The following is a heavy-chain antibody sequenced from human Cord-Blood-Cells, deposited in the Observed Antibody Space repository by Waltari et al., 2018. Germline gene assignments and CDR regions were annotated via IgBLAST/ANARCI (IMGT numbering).Heavy chain of an antibody. V-gene: IGHV4-38-2*02. CDR3: AREGERGWFDP. CDR2: IDHSGST. Sequence: QVQLQESGPGLVKPSETLSLTCAVSGYSISSGYYWGWIRQPPGKGLEWIGSIDHSGSTYYNPSLKSRVTISVDTSKNRFSLKLSSVTAADTAVYYCAREGERGWFDPWGQGTLVTVSS. J-gene: IGHJ5*02. D-gene: IGHD1-1*01. CDR1: GYSISSGYY.